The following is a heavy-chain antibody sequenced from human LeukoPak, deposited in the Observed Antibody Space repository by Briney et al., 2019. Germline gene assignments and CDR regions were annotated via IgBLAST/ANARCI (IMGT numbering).Heavy chain of an antibody. CDR3: ARDRGYDFWSGSLYNWFDP. CDR1: GYTFTSYY. CDR2: INPSGGST. D-gene: IGHD3-3*01. J-gene: IGHJ5*02. V-gene: IGHV1-46*01. Sequence: GASVKVSCKASGYTFTSYYIHWVRQAPGQGLEWMGIINPSGGSTSYAQKFQGRVTMTRDTSTSTVYMELSSLRSEDTAVYYCARDRGYDFWSGSLYNWFDPWGQGTLVTVSS.